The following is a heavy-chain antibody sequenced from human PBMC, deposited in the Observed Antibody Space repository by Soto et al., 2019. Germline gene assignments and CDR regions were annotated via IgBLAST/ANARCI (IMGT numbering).Heavy chain of an antibody. J-gene: IGHJ5*02. CDR2: LIPIFGTP. CDR1: GGTFNSYR. CDR3: AREKFSNYFDP. V-gene: IGHV1-69*01. Sequence: QVQLVQSGAEVKKPGSSVKVSCKSSGGTFNSYRISWVRQAPGQGLEWMGGLIPIFGTPNYAQKFQGRLTVTADESTSTVYMEFSSLRSEYTAMYYCAREKFSNYFDPWGQGSLVTVSS. D-gene: IGHD4-4*01.